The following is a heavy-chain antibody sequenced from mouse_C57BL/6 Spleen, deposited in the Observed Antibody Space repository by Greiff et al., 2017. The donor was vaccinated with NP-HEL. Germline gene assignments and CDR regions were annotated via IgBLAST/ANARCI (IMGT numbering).Heavy chain of an antibody. Sequence: QVQLQQPGAELVKPGASVKLSCKASGYTFTSYWMQWVKQRPGQGLEWIGEIDPSDSYTNYNQKFKGKATLTVDTSTSTAYMQLSSLTSEDAAVYYCARGEPYYFDYWGQGTTLTVSS. CDR1: GYTFTSYW. V-gene: IGHV1-50*01. J-gene: IGHJ2*01. CDR2: IDPSDSYT. CDR3: ARGEPYYFDY.